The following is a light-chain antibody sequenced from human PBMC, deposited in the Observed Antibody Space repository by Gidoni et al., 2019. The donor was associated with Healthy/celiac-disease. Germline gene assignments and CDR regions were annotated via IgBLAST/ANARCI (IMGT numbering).Light chain of an antibody. Sequence: DIVMTQSPDSLAVSLGARATINCKSSRSVLYSSNNKNYLAWYQQKPGQPPKLLIYWASTRESGVPDRFSGSGSGTDFTPTISSLQAEDVAVYYCQQYYSTPYTFGQXTKLEIK. V-gene: IGKV4-1*01. CDR3: QQYYSTPYT. CDR2: WAS. CDR1: RSVLYSSNNKNY. J-gene: IGKJ2*01.